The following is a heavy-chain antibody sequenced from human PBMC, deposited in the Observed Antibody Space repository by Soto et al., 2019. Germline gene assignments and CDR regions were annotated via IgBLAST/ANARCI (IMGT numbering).Heavy chain of an antibody. D-gene: IGHD2-8*01. J-gene: IGHJ4*02. CDR1: GYTFTSHT. CDR2: IRVAQNSP. V-gene: IGHV1-3*01. Sequence: QVQLVQSGAEVKEPGASVRVSCKTSGYTFTSHTLHWARQAPGQGLEWMGWIRVAQNSPRYAQRFQGRVTFSTDTSATTGHMELSDLTREDTAIYYCAREPEDGVPGDYWGQGTLVAVSS. CDR3: AREPEDGVPGDY.